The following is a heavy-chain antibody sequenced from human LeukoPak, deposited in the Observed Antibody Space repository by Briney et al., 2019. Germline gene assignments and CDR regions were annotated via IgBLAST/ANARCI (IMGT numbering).Heavy chain of an antibody. V-gene: IGHV6-1*01. CDR1: GDSISSNSGV. Sequence: SQTLSLTCAISGDSISSNSGVWQWIRQSPSRVLEWLGKTYYRSQWYYDYAGSAKSRILIPPATSKNRFSLQLNSVTPDDTAVYYCARKGGRNDAFDIWGQGTMVTVSS. CDR2: TYYRSQWYY. D-gene: IGHD1-26*01. J-gene: IGHJ3*02. CDR3: ARKGGRNDAFDI.